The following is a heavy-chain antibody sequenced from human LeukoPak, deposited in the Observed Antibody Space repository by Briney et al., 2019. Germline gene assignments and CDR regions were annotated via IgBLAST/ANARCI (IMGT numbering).Heavy chain of an antibody. D-gene: IGHD3-3*01. CDR1: GFSFSSYW. CDR2: IKQDGSEK. V-gene: IGHV3-7*01. J-gene: IGHJ4*02. Sequence: GGSLRLSCAASGFSFSSYWMSWVRQAPGKGLEWVANIKQDGSEKYYVDSVKGRFTISRDNAKNSLYLQMNSLRAEDTAVYYCARDYRRDFWSGYYFDYWGQGTLVTVSS. CDR3: ARDYRRDFWSGYYFDY.